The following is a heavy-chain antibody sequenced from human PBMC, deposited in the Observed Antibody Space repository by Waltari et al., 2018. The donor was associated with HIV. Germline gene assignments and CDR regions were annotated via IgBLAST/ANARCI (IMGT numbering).Heavy chain of an antibody. V-gene: IGHV4-38-2*01. Sequence: QVQLQESGPGLVKPSETLSLTCAVSAYSVSSGYYWGWIRQTPGKGLEWIGSMHHSGGSFYNPALRSRVTMSVDTSKNQFSLSLSSVTAADTAIYFCAKGGHAVVAAASGFDYWGQGTLVTVSS. J-gene: IGHJ4*02. D-gene: IGHD3-22*01. CDR3: AKGGHAVVAAASGFDY. CDR1: AYSVSSGYY. CDR2: MHHSGGS.